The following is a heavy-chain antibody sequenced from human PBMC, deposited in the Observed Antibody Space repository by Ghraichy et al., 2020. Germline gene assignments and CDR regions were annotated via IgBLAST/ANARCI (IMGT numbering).Heavy chain of an antibody. D-gene: IGHD4-23*01. Sequence: GGSLRLSCSASGFTFSTFAMHWVRQAPGKGLEYISAISTDGGGTYYAKSVKGKFTISRDNSKNTLYLQMGGLGSEDMAVYYCVRYGGNSYDYWGQETLVTVSS. CDR1: GFTFSTFA. J-gene: IGHJ4*02. CDR2: ISTDGGGT. CDR3: VRYGGNSYDY. V-gene: IGHV3-64*01.